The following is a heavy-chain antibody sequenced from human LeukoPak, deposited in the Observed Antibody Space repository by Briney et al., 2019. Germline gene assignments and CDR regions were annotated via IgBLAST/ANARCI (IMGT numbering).Heavy chain of an antibody. CDR3: ARDQVVMITFGGVIERRYYGMDV. D-gene: IGHD3-16*02. Sequence: SETLSLTCAVYGGSFSDYYWSWIRQPPGKGLEWIGEINHSGSTNYNPSLKGRVTISVDTSKNQFSLKLSSVTAADTAVYYCARDQVVMITFGGVIERRYYGMDVWGQGTTVTVSS. J-gene: IGHJ6*02. CDR1: GGSFSDYY. V-gene: IGHV4-34*01. CDR2: INHSGST.